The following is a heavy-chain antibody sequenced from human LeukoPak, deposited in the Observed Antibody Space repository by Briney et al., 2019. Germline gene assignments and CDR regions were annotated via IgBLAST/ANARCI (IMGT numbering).Heavy chain of an antibody. CDR3: ARAYHSSWYLNWFDP. V-gene: IGHV4-34*01. D-gene: IGHD6-13*01. Sequence: SETLSLTCAVYGGSFSNHYWSWIRQPPGKGLEWIGEINHSGSTNYNPSLKSRVTISLDTSKNQFSLKLSSVTAADTAIYYCARAYHSSWYLNWFDPWGQGTLVTVSS. CDR1: GGSFSNHY. J-gene: IGHJ5*02. CDR2: INHSGST.